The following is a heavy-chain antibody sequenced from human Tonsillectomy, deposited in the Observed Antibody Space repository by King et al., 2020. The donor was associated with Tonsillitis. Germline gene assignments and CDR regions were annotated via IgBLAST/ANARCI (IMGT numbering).Heavy chain of an antibody. CDR1: GFTFSNAW. J-gene: IGHJ4*02. D-gene: IGHD2/OR15-2a*01. CDR2: ILSRADGGTP. Sequence: VQLVESGGGLVEPGGSLRLSCAASGFTFSNAWMSWVRQPPGKGQEWIGRILSRADGGTPDYAAPVTGRFTISRDDSENTGYLQINSLKTEDKGVYYCKTYRAWAVSGAWAVRTTGVGGVDFWGQGTLVTVFS. CDR3: KTYRAWAVSGAWAVRTTGVGGVDF. V-gene: IGHV3-15*01.